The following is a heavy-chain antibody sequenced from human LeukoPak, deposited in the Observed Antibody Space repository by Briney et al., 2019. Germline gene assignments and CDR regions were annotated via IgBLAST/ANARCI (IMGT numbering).Heavy chain of an antibody. CDR3: AKDLDSSGYYFDY. V-gene: IGHV3-23*01. J-gene: IGHJ4*02. CDR2: ISGSGGST. Sequence: QPGGSLRPSCAASGFTFSSYAMSWVHQAPGKGLEWVSAISGSGGSTYYADSVKGRFTISRDNSKNTLYLQMNSLRAEDTAVYYCAKDLDSSGYYFDYWGQGTLVTVSS. D-gene: IGHD3-22*01. CDR1: GFTFSSYA.